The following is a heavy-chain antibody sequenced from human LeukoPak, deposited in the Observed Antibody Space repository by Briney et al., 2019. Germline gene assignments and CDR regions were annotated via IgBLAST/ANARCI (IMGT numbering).Heavy chain of an antibody. CDR2: INPNSGGT. CDR1: GYTFTGYY. V-gene: IGHV1-2*06. CDR3: ARDFERPDY. Sequence: ASVKVSCKASGYTFTGYYIHWVRQTPGQGLEWMGRINPNSGGTNYAQKFQGRVTMTRDTSISTAYMELRRLRSDDTAVYYCARDFERPDYWGQGTLVTVSS. J-gene: IGHJ4*02.